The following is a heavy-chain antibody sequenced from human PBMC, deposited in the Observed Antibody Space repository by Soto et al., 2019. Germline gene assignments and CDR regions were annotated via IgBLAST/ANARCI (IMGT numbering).Heavy chain of an antibody. CDR1: GGSLNSSSYY. CDR2: IHYFGST. D-gene: IGHD1-26*01. CDR3: ARGGSYVGFDS. V-gene: IGHV4-61*01. J-gene: IGHJ4*02. Sequence: SETLSLTCTVSGGSLNSSSYYWSWIRQPPGKGLEWIGYIHYFGSTKHNPSLESRVVISVDTSKNQFSLKVPSVTAADTAKYFCARGGSYVGFDSWGQGARVTVSS.